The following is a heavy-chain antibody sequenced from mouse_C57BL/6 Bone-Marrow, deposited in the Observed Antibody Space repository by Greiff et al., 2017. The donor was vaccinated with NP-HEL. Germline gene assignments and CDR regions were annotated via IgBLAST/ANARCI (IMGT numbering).Heavy chain of an antibody. CDR3: ARHDN. CDR2: ISSGGSYT. V-gene: IGHV5-6*01. J-gene: IGHJ2*01. CDR1: GFTFSSYG. Sequence: EVKLMESGGDLVKPGGSLKLSCAASGFTFSSYGMSWVRQTPDKRLEWVATISSGGSYTYYPDSVKGRFTISRDNAKNTLYLQMSSLKSEDTAMYYCARHDNWRQGTTLTVSS.